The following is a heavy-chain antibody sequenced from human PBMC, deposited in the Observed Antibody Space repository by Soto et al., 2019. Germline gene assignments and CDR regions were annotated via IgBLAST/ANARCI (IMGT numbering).Heavy chain of an antibody. CDR2: TDSDGSFT. Sequence: GGSLRLSCVASGFTFSSYWMHWVRRTPGQGLVWVSHTDSDGSFTTYADSVKGRFTISRDISKNTLYLQMNSLRAEDTAVYYCARDQYSSGYYFNSWGQGTPVTVSS. V-gene: IGHV3-74*01. CDR1: GFTFSSYW. J-gene: IGHJ4*02. CDR3: ARDQYSSGYYFNS. D-gene: IGHD3-22*01.